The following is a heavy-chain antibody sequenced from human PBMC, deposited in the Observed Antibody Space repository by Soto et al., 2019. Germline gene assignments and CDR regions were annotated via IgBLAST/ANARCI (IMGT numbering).Heavy chain of an antibody. CDR2: INHSGST. V-gene: IGHV4-34*01. J-gene: IGHJ5*02. CDR1: DGSVSGDY. CDR3: ARSNSYIVVVITVCCFDP. Sequence: TPSPRPAAYDGSVSGDYWTGMRQPPGKGLEWIREINHSGSTNYNPSLKSRVTISVDTSKNQFSLKLSSVTAADTVVYHCARSNSYIVVVITVCCFDPRGHGTLATFS. D-gene: IGHD3-22*01.